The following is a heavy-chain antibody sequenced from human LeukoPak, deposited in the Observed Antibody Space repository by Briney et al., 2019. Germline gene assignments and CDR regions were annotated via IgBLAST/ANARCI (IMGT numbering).Heavy chain of an antibody. Sequence: GGSLRLSCAASGFTFSSFEMNWVRQAPGKGLEWVSKISSSGSSIDYADSVKGRFTISRDNAKNSLYLQMNSLRAEDTAVYYCARRFDIWGRGTMVTVSS. CDR1: GFTFSSFE. CDR3: ARRFDI. CDR2: ISSSGSSI. V-gene: IGHV3-48*03. J-gene: IGHJ3*02.